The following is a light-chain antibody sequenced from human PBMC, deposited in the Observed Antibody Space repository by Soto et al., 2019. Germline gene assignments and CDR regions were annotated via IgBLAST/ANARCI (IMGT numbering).Light chain of an antibody. CDR3: QQYNNWPPVT. CDR1: QSVSNN. J-gene: IGKJ5*01. CDR2: AAS. V-gene: IGKV3-15*01. Sequence: EIVMTQSPVTLSVSPGERVTLSCRASQSVSNNLAWYQQKSGQAPRLLIYAASTRVTGIPARLSGSGSGTEFTLTISSLQSEDFAIYYCQQYNNWPPVTFGQGTRLDIK.